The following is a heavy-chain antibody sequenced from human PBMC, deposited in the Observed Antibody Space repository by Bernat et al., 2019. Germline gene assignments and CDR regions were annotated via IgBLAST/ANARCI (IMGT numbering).Heavy chain of an antibody. CDR1: GFTFSSYG. Sequence: QVQLEESGGGVVQPGRSLRLSCAASGFTFSSYGIHWVRQAPGKGLEWVAVVSYDGVITYSADSVKGRFTISRDKSKNTLYLQMNSLRGEDTAVYYCAKDGGGVAVAGFSDYWGQGTLVTVSS. CDR2: VSYDGVIT. V-gene: IGHV3-30*18. J-gene: IGHJ4*02. D-gene: IGHD6-19*01. CDR3: AKDGGGVAVAGFSDY.